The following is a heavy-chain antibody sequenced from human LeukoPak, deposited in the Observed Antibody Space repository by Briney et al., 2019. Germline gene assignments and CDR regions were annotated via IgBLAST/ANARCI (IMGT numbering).Heavy chain of an antibody. D-gene: IGHD4-17*01. J-gene: IGHJ4*02. CDR3: ASSTVNNWVGLDY. CDR1: GFTFNDYY. Sequence: PGGSLRLSCAASGFTFNDYYMSWIRQAPGKGLEWVSYISSSGSTIYYADSVKGRFTISRDNAKNSLYLQMNSLRAEDTAVYYCASSTVNNWVGLDYWGQGTLVTVSS. V-gene: IGHV3-11*04. CDR2: ISSSGSTI.